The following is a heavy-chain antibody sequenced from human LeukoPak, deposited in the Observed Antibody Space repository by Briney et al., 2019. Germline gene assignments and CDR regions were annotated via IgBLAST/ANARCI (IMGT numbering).Heavy chain of an antibody. Sequence: ASVKVSCKASGYTFTSYAMNWVRQAPGQGLEWMGWMNPINGNTGYARKFQGRVTMTRDTSISTAYMELRSLTSEDTAIYYCVRDGEGVAISVNFWFDPWGQGTLVTVSS. CDR1: GYTFTSYA. CDR2: MNPINGNT. D-gene: IGHD3-10*01. CDR3: VRDGEGVAISVNFWFDP. J-gene: IGHJ5*02. V-gene: IGHV1-8*02.